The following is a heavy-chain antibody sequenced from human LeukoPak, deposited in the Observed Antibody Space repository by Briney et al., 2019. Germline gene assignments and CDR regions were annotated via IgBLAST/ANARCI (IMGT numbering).Heavy chain of an antibody. D-gene: IGHD3-3*01. CDR3: AKETVFGVVIPTYYFDY. V-gene: IGHV3-7*01. J-gene: IGHJ4*02. Sequence: PGGSLRLSCAASGFTFSNFWMTWVRQAPGKGLEWVANIKQDGSETYYVDSVKGRFTISRDNAKNSLYLQMNFLRAEDTAVYYCAKETVFGVVIPTYYFDYWGQGTLVTVSS. CDR2: IKQDGSET. CDR1: GFTFSNFW.